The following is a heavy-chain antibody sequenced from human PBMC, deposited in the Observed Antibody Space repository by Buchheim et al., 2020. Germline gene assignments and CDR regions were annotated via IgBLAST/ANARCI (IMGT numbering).Heavy chain of an antibody. V-gene: IGHV1-69*04. Sequence: QVQLVQSGAEVKKPGSSVKVSCKASGGTFSSYAISWVRQAPGQGLEWMGRIIPILGIANYAQKFQGRVTITADKSTSTAYMELSSLRSEDTAVYYCARAPPHYDFWSGYRSYYYYGMDVWGQGTT. CDR1: GGTFSSYA. CDR3: ARAPPHYDFWSGYRSYYYYGMDV. J-gene: IGHJ6*02. D-gene: IGHD3-3*01. CDR2: IIPILGIA.